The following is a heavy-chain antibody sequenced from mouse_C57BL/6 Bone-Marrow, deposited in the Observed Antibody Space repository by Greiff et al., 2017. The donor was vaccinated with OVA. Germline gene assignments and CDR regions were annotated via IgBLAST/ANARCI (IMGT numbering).Heavy chain of an antibody. CDR2: IYPGDGDT. CDR1: GYAFSSSW. CDR3: AREEITTVLDY. J-gene: IGHJ2*01. D-gene: IGHD1-1*01. Sequence: QVQLQQSGPELVKPGASVKISCKASGYAFSSSWMNWVKQRPGQGLEWIGRIYPGDGDTNYNGKFKGKATLTADKSSSTAYMQLSSLTSEDSAVYFCAREEITTVLDYWGQGTTLTVSS. V-gene: IGHV1-82*01.